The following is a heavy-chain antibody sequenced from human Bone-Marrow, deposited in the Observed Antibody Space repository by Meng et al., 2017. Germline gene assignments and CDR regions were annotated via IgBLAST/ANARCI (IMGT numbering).Heavy chain of an antibody. D-gene: IGHD3-22*01. CDR1: GFTFSSYE. J-gene: IGHJ1*01. Sequence: GGSLRLSCAASGFTFSSYEMNWVRQAPGKGLEWVSYISSSGSTIYYADSVKGRFTISRDNSKNSLYLQMNSLRAEDTALYYCAKYGYYDSSGSHEYFQHWGQGTLVTVSS. CDR2: ISSSGSTI. CDR3: AKYGYYDSSGSHEYFQH. V-gene: IGHV3-48*03.